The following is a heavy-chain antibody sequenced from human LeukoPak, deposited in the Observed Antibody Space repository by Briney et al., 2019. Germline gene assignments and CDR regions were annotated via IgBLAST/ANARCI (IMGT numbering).Heavy chain of an antibody. CDR3: TASFRSGYDY. Sequence: SETLSLTCTVSGGSISSYYWSWIRPPPGKGLEWIGYIYNSGSTNYSPSLKSRVTISVDTSKNQFSLKLSSVTAADTAVYYCTASFRSGYDYWGQGTLVTVSS. CDR2: IYNSGST. J-gene: IGHJ4*02. V-gene: IGHV4-59*01. D-gene: IGHD3-3*01. CDR1: GGSISSYY.